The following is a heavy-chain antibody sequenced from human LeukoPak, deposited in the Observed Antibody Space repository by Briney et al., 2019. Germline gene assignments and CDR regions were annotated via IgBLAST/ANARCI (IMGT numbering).Heavy chain of an antibody. CDR2: IGSSGYYI. CDR3: ATVRIMGMSDY. J-gene: IGHJ4*02. Sequence: GGSLRLSCAASGFTFSTYTMNCVRQAPGKGLEWVSCIGSSGYYIYYADSVKGRFTISRDNANNSLYLHMNSLRAEDTAVYYCATVRIMGMSDYWGQGTLVTVSS. V-gene: IGHV3-21*01. CDR1: GFTFSTYT. D-gene: IGHD2-8*01.